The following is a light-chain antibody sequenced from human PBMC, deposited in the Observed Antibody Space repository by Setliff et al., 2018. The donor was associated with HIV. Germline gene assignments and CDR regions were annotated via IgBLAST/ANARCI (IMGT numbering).Light chain of an antibody. Sequence: ALAQPRSVSGSPGQSVTFSCTGASSDIGGYNYVSWYQQHPGKAPKLLIYDITKRPSGVPDRFSGFKSGNTASLTISGLQADDEADYYCCSYAGTYVFVFGGGTKVTVL. V-gene: IGLV2-11*01. CDR3: CSYAGTYVFV. CDR1: SSDIGGYNY. J-gene: IGLJ1*01. CDR2: DIT.